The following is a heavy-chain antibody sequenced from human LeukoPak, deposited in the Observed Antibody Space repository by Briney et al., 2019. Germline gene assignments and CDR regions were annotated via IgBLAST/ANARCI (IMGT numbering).Heavy chain of an antibody. Sequence: PGGSLRLSCAASGFTFSTYGTRWVRQAPGKGLEWVAVISFDGSDQYYADSVKGRFTVSRDNSKNTLYLQMNSLRAEDTAVYYCAKLGCSSTRCYINYWGQGTLVTVSS. CDR2: ISFDGSDQ. D-gene: IGHD2-2*01. CDR1: GFTFSTYG. J-gene: IGHJ4*02. V-gene: IGHV3-30*18. CDR3: AKLGCSSTRCYINY.